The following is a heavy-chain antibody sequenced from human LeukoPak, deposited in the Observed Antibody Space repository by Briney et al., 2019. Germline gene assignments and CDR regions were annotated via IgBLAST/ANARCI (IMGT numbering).Heavy chain of an antibody. V-gene: IGHV1-69*06. CDR2: IIPIFGTA. D-gene: IGHD6-13*01. J-gene: IGHJ4*02. CDR1: GGTFSSYA. CDR3: ARALIKGIAAAESSLPDY. Sequence: ASVKVSCKASGGTFSSYAISWVRQAPGQGLEWMGGIIPIFGTANYAQKFQGRVTITADKSTSTAYMELSSLRSEDTAVYYCARALIKGIAAAESSLPDYWGQGTLVTVSS.